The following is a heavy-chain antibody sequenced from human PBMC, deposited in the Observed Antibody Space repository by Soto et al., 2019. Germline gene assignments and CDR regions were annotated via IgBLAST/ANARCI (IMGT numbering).Heavy chain of an antibody. CDR2: VYHTGSA. CDR1: VGSISNDVC. Sequence: SETLSLTCAVSVGSISNDVCWTWVRQPPGKGLEWIGEVYHTGSAAYSTSLKSRVTISVDKSKNQFSLKLISVTAADTAVYYCGGREDSRGQFLPDYWGQGILVTVSS. V-gene: IGHV4-4*02. CDR3: GGREDSRGQFLPDY. D-gene: IGHD3-3*01. J-gene: IGHJ4*02.